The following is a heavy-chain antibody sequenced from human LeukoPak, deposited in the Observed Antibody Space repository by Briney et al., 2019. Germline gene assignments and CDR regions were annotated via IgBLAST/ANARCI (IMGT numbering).Heavy chain of an antibody. CDR1: GFTFSDYG. V-gene: IGHV3-23*01. CDR3: AKSGRDSLNYYYYMDV. D-gene: IGHD3-10*01. Sequence: GGSLRLSCAASGFTFSDYGMSWVRQAPGKGLEWISSISSTGGTTYYADSVKGRFTTSRDNSKNTLFLQMNSLRVDDTAAYYCAKSGRDSLNYYYYMDVWGKGTTVTISS. J-gene: IGHJ6*03. CDR2: ISSTGGTT.